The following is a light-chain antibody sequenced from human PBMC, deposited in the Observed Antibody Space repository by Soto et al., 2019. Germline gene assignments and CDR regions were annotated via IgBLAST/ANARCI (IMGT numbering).Light chain of an antibody. CDR2: AAS. Sequence: DIQMTQSPSSLSASVGDRVTITCRASQSISSHLNWYQQKPGKAPKLLIYAASSLQSGVPSRFSGSGSGTDFTLTISSLQPEDFATYYCQQYNSYSWTFGQGTKVDIK. CDR3: QQYNSYSWT. J-gene: IGKJ1*01. V-gene: IGKV1-39*01. CDR1: QSISSH.